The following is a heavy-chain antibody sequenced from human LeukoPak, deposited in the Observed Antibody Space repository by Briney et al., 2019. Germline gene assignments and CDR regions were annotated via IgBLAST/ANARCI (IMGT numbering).Heavy chain of an antibody. Sequence: GASVKVSCKASGYTITSYGISWVRQAPGQGLEWMGWISAYKGDTNYAQILQGRVTMTTDTSTSTAYMELRSLRSDDTAVYYCARAGGWARGDYKADAFDIWGQGTMVTVSS. V-gene: IGHV1-18*01. J-gene: IGHJ3*02. CDR1: GYTITSYG. CDR2: ISAYKGDT. CDR3: ARAGGWARGDYKADAFDI. D-gene: IGHD6-19*01.